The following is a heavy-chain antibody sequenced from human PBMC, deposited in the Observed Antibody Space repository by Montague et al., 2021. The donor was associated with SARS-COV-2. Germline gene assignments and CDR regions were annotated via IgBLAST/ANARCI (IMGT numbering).Heavy chain of an antibody. CDR1: GGSFTGYS. Sequence: SETLSLTCAVDGGSFTGYSWNWIRQPPGKGLEWIGEVKHPGGTNYNPSLKSRVTISLDTSNNQFSLRLTSVTTSDTAVYYCARGRVTRAGFDYWGQGIRVIVSS. CDR3: ARGRVTRAGFDY. J-gene: IGHJ4*02. V-gene: IGHV4-34*01. CDR2: VKHPGGT. D-gene: IGHD2-21*02.